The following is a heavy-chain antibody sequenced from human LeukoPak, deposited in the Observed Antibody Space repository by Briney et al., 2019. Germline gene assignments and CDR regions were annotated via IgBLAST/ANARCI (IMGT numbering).Heavy chain of an antibody. V-gene: IGHV5-51*01. CDR2: IYPGDSDT. J-gene: IGHJ5*02. CDR1: GYIFTSYW. Sequence: GESLQISCKGSGYIFTSYWIGWVRQMPGKGLEWVGIIYPGDSDTRYSPSFQGQVTISADKSISTAYLQWSSLKASDTAMYYCARLELQENWFDHWGQGTLVTVSS. D-gene: IGHD2-15*01. CDR3: ARLELQENWFDH.